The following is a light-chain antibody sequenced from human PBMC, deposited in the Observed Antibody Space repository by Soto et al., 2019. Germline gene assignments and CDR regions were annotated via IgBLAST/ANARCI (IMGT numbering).Light chain of an antibody. V-gene: IGKV1-5*03. CDR2: KAS. Sequence: DIPMTQSPSPVSASLADRVTVTCRASQNINSWLAWYQQKPGKAPKLLILKASSLESGVPSRFSGSGSGTEFTLTISSLQPDDLATYYCQQYNNYFWAFGQGTKVDIK. CDR1: QNINSW. J-gene: IGKJ1*01. CDR3: QQYNNYFWA.